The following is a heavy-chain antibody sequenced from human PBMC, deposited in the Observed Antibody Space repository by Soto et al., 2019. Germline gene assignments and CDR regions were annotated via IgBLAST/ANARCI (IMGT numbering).Heavy chain of an antibody. J-gene: IGHJ4*02. V-gene: IGHV4-30-2*01. D-gene: IGHD3-22*01. Sequence: SETLSLTCSVSGGSISSGGYSWSWIRQPPGKGLEWIGYIYHSGSTYYNPSLKSRVTISVDRSKNQFSLKLSSVTAADTAVYYCARGGVDYYDSSGYYFSPYYFDYWGQGTLVTVSS. CDR3: ARGGVDYYDSSGYYFSPYYFDY. CDR2: IYHSGST. CDR1: GGSISSGGYS.